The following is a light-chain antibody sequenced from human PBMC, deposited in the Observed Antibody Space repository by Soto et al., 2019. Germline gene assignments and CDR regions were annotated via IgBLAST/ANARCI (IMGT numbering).Light chain of an antibody. CDR1: IGHSSYA. V-gene: IGLV4-69*01. J-gene: IGLJ2*01. Sequence: QSVLTQPPSASASLGASVKLTCTLSIGHSSYAIAWHQKQPEKGPRYWMDLNNDGSHTKGDGIPDRFSGSSSGAERYHIISSLQSEDEADYYCQTWGTGFQVFGGGTTQTVL. CDR3: QTWGTGFQV. CDR2: LNNDGSH.